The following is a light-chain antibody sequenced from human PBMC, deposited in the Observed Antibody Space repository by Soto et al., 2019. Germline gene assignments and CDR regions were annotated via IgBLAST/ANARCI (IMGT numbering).Light chain of an antibody. Sequence: QSALTQPPSASGSHGLSVAISCTGTSSDVGGYNYVSWYQQHPGKAPKLMIYEVNKRPSGVPDRFSGSKSGNTASLTVSGLQAEDEADYYCSSYAGSSNVFGTGTKMTVL. CDR1: SSDVGGYNY. CDR2: EVN. CDR3: SSYAGSSNV. V-gene: IGLV2-8*01. J-gene: IGLJ1*01.